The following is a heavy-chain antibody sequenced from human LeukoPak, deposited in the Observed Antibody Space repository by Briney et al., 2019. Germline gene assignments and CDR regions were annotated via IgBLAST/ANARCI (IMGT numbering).Heavy chain of an antibody. CDR1: GGSISSYY. D-gene: IGHD1-1*01. Sequence: SETLSLTCTVSGGSISSYYWSWIRQPPGKGXXXXXXXXYSGSTNYNPSLKSRVTISVDTSKNQFSLKLSSVTAADTAVYYCARDYSGRDWNDGSNWFDPWGQGTLVTVSS. CDR3: ARDYSGRDWNDGSNWFDP. CDR2: XXYSGST. V-gene: IGHV4-59*01. J-gene: IGHJ5*02.